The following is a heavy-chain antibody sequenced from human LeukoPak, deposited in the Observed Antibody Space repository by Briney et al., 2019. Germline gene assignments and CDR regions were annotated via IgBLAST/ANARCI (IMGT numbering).Heavy chain of an antibody. CDR3: ARDRNYGGNSGGGNWFDP. V-gene: IGHV1-46*01. J-gene: IGHJ5*02. CDR2: INPSGGST. CDR1: GYTFTSYY. D-gene: IGHD4-23*01. Sequence: GASVKISCKASGYTFTSYYMHWVRQAPGQGLEWMGIINPSGGSTSYAQKFQGRVTMTRDMSTSTVYMELSSLRSEDTAVYYCARDRNYGGNSGGGNWFDPWGQGTLVTVSS.